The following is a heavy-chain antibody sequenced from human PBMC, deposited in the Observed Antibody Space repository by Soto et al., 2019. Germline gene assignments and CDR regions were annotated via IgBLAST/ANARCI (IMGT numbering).Heavy chain of an antibody. CDR2: VSYSGTT. Sequence: SETLSLTCTVSGGSLSSYYWSWIRRPPGMGLEWIASVSYSGTTNYNSSLKSRVTISIDTSKNQFSLKLNSVTAADTAVYYCAREGYNFGPFDYWGQGALVTVSS. J-gene: IGHJ4*02. V-gene: IGHV4-59*01. D-gene: IGHD5-18*01. CDR1: GGSLSSYY. CDR3: AREGYNFGPFDY.